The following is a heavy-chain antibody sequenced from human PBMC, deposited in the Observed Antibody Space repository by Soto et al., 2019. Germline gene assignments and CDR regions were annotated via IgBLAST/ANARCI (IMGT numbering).Heavy chain of an antibody. Sequence: GGSLRLSCAASGFTFSSYAMSWVRQDTGKGLEWVSAISGSGGSTYYADSVKGRFTISRDNSKNTLYLQMNSLRAEDTAVYYCAKSGSSGWYITTRDYFDYWGQGTLVTVSS. CDR1: GFTFSSYA. J-gene: IGHJ4*02. D-gene: IGHD6-19*01. CDR2: ISGSGGST. CDR3: AKSGSSGWYITTRDYFDY. V-gene: IGHV3-23*01.